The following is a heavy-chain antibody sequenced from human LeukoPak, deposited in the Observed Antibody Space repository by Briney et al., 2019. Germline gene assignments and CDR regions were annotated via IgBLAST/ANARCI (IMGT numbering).Heavy chain of an antibody. CDR2: MNPNSGNT. CDR1: GYTFTSYD. J-gene: IGHJ6*02. D-gene: IGHD3-22*01. Sequence: ASVKVSCKASGYTFTSYDINWVRQATGQGLEWMGWMNPNSGNTNYAQKLQGRVTMTTDTSTSTAYMELGSLRSDDTAVYYCARDVSYYDSSGTGWDVWGQGTTVTVSS. CDR3: ARDVSYYDSSGTGWDV. V-gene: IGHV1-18*01.